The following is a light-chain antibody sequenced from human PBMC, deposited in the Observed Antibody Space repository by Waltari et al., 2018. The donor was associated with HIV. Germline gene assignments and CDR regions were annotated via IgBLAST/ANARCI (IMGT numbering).Light chain of an antibody. CDR2: SAS. Sequence: DIQLTQSPSFLSASVGDRVTITCRASQGISSYLAWYQQKPGKAPKLLIYSASTLQSGVPSRFSGRASGTEFTLTISSLQPEDFATYYCQQLNSYPVPFTFGPGTKVDI. CDR1: QGISSY. CDR3: QQLNSYPVPFT. J-gene: IGKJ3*01. V-gene: IGKV1-9*01.